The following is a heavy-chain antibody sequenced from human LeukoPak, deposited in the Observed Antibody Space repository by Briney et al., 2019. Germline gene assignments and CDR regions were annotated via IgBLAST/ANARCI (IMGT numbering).Heavy chain of an antibody. CDR2: IYYDGYT. V-gene: IGHV4-59*12. J-gene: IGHJ4*02. Sequence: SETLSLTCTVSGGSISSYYWSWIRQPSGKGLEWIGYIYYDGYTNYNPSLRSRVTISVDTSKNQFSLQLSSVTAADTAMYYCAREKATGTDYWGQGILVTVSS. CDR3: AREKATGTDY. CDR1: GGSISSYY. D-gene: IGHD1-14*01.